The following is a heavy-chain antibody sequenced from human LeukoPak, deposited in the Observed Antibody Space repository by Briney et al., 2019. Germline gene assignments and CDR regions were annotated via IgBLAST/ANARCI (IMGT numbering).Heavy chain of an antibody. Sequence: GGSLRLSCAASGFTFSSYSMNWVRQAPGKGLECVANIKQDGSEKYYVDSVKGRFTISRDNAKNSLYLQMNSLRAEDTAVYYCASIDYWGQGTLVTVSS. CDR3: ASIDY. V-gene: IGHV3-7*01. CDR2: IKQDGSEK. J-gene: IGHJ4*02. CDR1: GFTFSSYS.